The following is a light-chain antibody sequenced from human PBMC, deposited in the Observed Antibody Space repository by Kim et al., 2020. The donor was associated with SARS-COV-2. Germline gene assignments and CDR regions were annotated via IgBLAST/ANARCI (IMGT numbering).Light chain of an antibody. Sequence: RAPLNCKSSQTVLYTSNNKNYLAWYQQKPGQAPKLLIYWASIRESGVSDRFSGSGSETDFTLTISSLQAEDVAVYYCQQYYSTPPSFGQGTKLEI. CDR3: QQYYSTPPS. J-gene: IGKJ2*03. V-gene: IGKV4-1*01. CDR1: QTVLYTSNNKNY. CDR2: WAS.